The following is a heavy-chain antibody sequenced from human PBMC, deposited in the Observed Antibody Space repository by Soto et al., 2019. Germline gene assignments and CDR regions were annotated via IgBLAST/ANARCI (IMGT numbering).Heavy chain of an antibody. Sequence: EVRLVESGGGLVQPGRSLRLSCAASGFTFDDYAMHWVRQVPGKGLEWVSGISWDSGSIGYADSVKGRFTISRDNAKNSLYLQMNTLRPEDTALYFCAKSRGYGYSTAFDIWGQGTMVTVSS. CDR3: AKSRGYGYSTAFDI. V-gene: IGHV3-9*01. D-gene: IGHD5-18*01. CDR1: GFTFDDYA. CDR2: ISWDSGSI. J-gene: IGHJ3*02.